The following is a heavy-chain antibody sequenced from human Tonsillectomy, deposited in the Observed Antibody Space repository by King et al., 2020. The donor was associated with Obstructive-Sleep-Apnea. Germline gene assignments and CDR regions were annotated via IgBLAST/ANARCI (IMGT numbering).Heavy chain of an antibody. CDR3: ARDMFIRGYSQGYGY. V-gene: IGHV1-18*01. Sequence: QLVQSGAEVKKPGASVKVSCKGSGYTFSGYGITWVRQAPGQGLEWMGWISAYNGSTNYAQKLQGRVTMTTDTSTSTAYMEVRSLRSDDTAVYYCARDMFIRGYSQGYGYWGQGTLVTVSP. CDR2: ISAYNGST. D-gene: IGHD5-18*01. J-gene: IGHJ4*02. CDR1: GYTFSGYG.